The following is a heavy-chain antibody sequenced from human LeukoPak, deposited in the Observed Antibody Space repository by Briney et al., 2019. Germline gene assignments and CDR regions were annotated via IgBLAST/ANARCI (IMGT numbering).Heavy chain of an antibody. CDR2: IIPIFGTA. CDR1: GGTFSSYA. CDR3: ARGWVRPNRGGYYFDY. Sequence: SVKVSCKASGGTFSSYAISWVRQAPGQGLEWMGGIIPIFGTANYAQKFQGRVTITADKSTSTAYMELSSLRSEDTAVYYCARGWVRPNRGGYYFDYWGQGTLVTVSS. J-gene: IGHJ4*02. V-gene: IGHV1-69*06. D-gene: IGHD3-16*01.